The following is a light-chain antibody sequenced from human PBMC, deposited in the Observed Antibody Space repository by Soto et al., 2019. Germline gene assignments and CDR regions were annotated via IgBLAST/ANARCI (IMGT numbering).Light chain of an antibody. V-gene: IGLV2-14*01. Sequence: QSELTQPASVSGSPGQSITISCTGTSSDVGRYNYVSWYQQHPGKAPKLMIYEVSNRPSGVSDRFSGSKSGNTASLTISGLQAEDEADYYCSSYTSSTTYVFGTGTKVTVL. CDR1: SSDVGRYNY. CDR2: EVS. CDR3: SSYTSSTTYV. J-gene: IGLJ1*01.